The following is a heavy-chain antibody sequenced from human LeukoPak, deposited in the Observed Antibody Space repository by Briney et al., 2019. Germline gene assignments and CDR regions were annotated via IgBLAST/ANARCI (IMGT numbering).Heavy chain of an antibody. CDR2: INKNGDGT. CDR1: GGSISSYY. CDR3: AKDIHNWGSDY. V-gene: IGHV3-23*01. J-gene: IGHJ4*02. D-gene: IGHD7-27*01. Sequence: ETLSLTCTVSGGSISSYYWSWVRQAPGEGLEWVSGINKNGDGTYYADSVKGRFTISRDNSKNTLFLQISSLRVEDTAVYYCAKDIHNWGSDYWGQGTLVTVSS.